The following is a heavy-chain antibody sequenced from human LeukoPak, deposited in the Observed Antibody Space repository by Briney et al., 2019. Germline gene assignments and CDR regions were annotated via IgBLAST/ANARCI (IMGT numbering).Heavy chain of an antibody. D-gene: IGHD3-22*01. CDR2: INPSGTST. Sequence: ASVKVSCKASGDTFTSYYMHWVRQAPGRGLECTGIINPSGTSTSYAQKFQGRVTMTRDMSTSTVYMELSSLRSEDTAVYYCARGRHYYDSSDYYYEGDAFDIWGQGTMVTVSS. V-gene: IGHV1-46*01. CDR1: GDTFTSYY. J-gene: IGHJ3*02. CDR3: ARGRHYYDSSDYYYEGDAFDI.